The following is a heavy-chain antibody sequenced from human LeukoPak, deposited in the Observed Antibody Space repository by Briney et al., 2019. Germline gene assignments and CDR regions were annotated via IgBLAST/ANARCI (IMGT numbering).Heavy chain of an antibody. CDR1: GFTFDDYA. Sequence: GGSLRLSCAAPGFTFDDYAMHWVRQAPGKGLEWVSGISWNGGSIGYADSVKGRFTISRDNAKNSLYLQMNSLRAEDTALYYCAKGKYYDYPHAFDIWGQGTMVTVSS. J-gene: IGHJ3*02. CDR3: AKGKYYDYPHAFDI. D-gene: IGHD3-16*01. V-gene: IGHV3-9*01. CDR2: ISWNGGSI.